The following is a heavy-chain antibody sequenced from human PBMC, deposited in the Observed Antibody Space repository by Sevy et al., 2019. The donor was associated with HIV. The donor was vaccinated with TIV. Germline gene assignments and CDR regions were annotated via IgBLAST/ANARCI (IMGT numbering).Heavy chain of an antibody. CDR2: IKQDGSEK. CDR3: ARWGEIWFGELLHYYYGMDV. V-gene: IGHV3-7*01. D-gene: IGHD3-10*01. Sequence: GESLKISCAASGFTFSSYWMSWVRQAPGKGLEWVANIKQDGSEKYYVDSVKGRFTISRDNAKNSLYLQMNGLRAEDTAVYYCARWGEIWFGELLHYYYGMDVWGQGTTVTVSS. CDR1: GFTFSSYW. J-gene: IGHJ6*02.